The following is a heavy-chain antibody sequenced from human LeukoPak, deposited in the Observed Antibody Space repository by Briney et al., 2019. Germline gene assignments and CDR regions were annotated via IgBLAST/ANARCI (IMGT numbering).Heavy chain of an antibody. V-gene: IGHV1-46*01. CDR1: GYTFTSYG. Sequence: ASVKVSCKASGYTFTSYGISWVRQAPGQGLEWMGIINPSGGCTDYAQKFQGRVTMTRDTSTSTVYMELSSLRSEDSAVYYCARWTTTYLDYWGQGTLVTVSS. CDR2: INPSGGCT. D-gene: IGHD4-11*01. CDR3: ARWTTTYLDY. J-gene: IGHJ4*02.